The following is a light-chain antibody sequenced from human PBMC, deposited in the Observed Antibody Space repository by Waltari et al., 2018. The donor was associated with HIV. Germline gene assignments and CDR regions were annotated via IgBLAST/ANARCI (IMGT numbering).Light chain of an antibody. CDR3: QQYNSYPWT. V-gene: IGKV1-5*03. Sequence: DIQMAQSPSTLSASLGDRVTITCRASQSVTKYLAWYQQKPGKAPSLLIYRASTLETGGPSRFSGSGSGTEFTLIVSSLQPDDFATYYCQQYNSYPWTFGQGTRVEIK. CDR2: RAS. J-gene: IGKJ1*01. CDR1: QSVTKY.